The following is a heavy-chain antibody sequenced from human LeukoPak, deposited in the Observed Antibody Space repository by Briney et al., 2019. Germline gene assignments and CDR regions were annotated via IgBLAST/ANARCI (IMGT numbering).Heavy chain of an antibody. D-gene: IGHD4-11*01. V-gene: IGHV4-4*07. CDR2: IYTSGST. CDR3: ARDSDSSAIRGFYYYYYMDV. Sequence: SETLSLTCTVSGGSISSYYWSWIRQPAGKGLEWIGRIYTSGSTNYNPSLKSRVTMSVDTSKNQCSLKMSSVTAADTAVYYCARDSDSSAIRGFYYYYYMDVWGKGTTVTVSS. J-gene: IGHJ6*03. CDR1: GGSISSYY.